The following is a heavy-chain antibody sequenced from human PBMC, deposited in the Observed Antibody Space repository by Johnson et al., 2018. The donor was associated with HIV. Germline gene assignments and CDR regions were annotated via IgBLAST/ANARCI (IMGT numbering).Heavy chain of an antibody. Sequence: QVQLVESGGGLVKPGGSLRLSCGASGFIFSDYYMSWIRQAPGKGLEWVAFIRYDGSNKYYADSVKGRFTISRDNSKNTLYLQMNSLRAEDTAVYYCAKDYGVHSSGWLGDAFDIWGQGTMVTVSS. CDR3: AKDYGVHSSGWLGDAFDI. D-gene: IGHD6-19*01. V-gene: IGHV3-30*02. CDR2: IRYDGSNK. J-gene: IGHJ3*02. CDR1: GFIFSDYY.